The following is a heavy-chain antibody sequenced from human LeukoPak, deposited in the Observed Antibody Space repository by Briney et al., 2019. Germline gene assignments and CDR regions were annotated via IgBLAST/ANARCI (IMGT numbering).Heavy chain of an antibody. CDR2: IYYSGST. Sequence: SQTLSLTCTVSGGSISSGDYYWSWIRQPPGKGLEWIGYIYYSGSTYYNPSLKSRVTISVDTPKNQFSLKLSSVTAADTAVYYCARDSGSFYFDYWGQGTLVTVSS. CDR1: GGSISSGDYY. CDR3: ARDSGSFYFDY. J-gene: IGHJ4*02. V-gene: IGHV4-30-4*08. D-gene: IGHD1-26*01.